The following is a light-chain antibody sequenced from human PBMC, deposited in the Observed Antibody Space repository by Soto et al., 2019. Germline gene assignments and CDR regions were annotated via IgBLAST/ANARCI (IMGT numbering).Light chain of an antibody. CDR2: AAS. J-gene: IGKJ4*01. CDR1: QSIITY. V-gene: IGKV1-39*01. CDR3: QQSHTNPLT. Sequence: DIQMTQSTSSLSASVGDRVTITCRASQSIITYLNWYQQKPGKAPKVLIYAASTLQSGVPSRFSGSGSETEFTLTISSLQLEDFATYYCQQSHTNPLTFGGGTKVDI.